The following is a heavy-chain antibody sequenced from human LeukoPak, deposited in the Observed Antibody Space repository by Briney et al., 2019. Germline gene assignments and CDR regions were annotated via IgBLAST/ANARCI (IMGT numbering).Heavy chain of an antibody. J-gene: IGHJ6*03. CDR2: IYSGGST. D-gene: IGHD3-22*01. CDR1: GFTVSSSY. V-gene: IGHV3-53*01. Sequence: GGSLRLSCAASGFTVSSSYMSWVRQAPGKGLEGVSVIYSGGSTYHAVSVKGRFTISRDNSKNKLYLQMKSLRAEDTAVYYCARDADSSGYYYYMDVWGKGTTVTVSS. CDR3: ARDADSSGYYYYMDV.